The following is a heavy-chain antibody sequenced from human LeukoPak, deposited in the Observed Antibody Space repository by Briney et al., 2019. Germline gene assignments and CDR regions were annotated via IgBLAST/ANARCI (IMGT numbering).Heavy chain of an antibody. J-gene: IGHJ4*02. D-gene: IGHD2-15*01. Sequence: ASVKVSCKASGGTFSSYAISWVRQAPGQGLEWMGWINPNSGGTNYAQKFQGWVTMTRDTSISTAYMELSRLRSDDTAVYYCASCSGGSCYPEGFDYWGQGTLVTVSS. CDR3: ASCSGGSCYPEGFDY. CDR2: INPNSGGT. V-gene: IGHV1-2*04. CDR1: GGTFSSYA.